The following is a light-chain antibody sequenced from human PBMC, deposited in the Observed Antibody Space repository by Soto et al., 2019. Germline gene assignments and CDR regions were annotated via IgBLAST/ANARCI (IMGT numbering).Light chain of an antibody. J-gene: IGLJ2*01. CDR2: GNN. Sequence: QSVRTQPPSVSGAPGQRVTISCTGSSSNIGAGYDVHWYQQLPGTAPKLLIYGNNNRPSGVPDRFSGSKSGTSASLAITGLQAEDEADYYCQSYDSSLNGVVFGGGTKLTVL. V-gene: IGLV1-40*01. CDR3: QSYDSSLNGVV. CDR1: SSNIGAGYD.